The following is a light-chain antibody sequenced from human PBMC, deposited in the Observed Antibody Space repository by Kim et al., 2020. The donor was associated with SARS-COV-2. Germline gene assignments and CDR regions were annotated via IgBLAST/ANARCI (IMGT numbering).Light chain of an antibody. CDR1: QSVSSN. Sequence: EIVMTQSPATLSVSPGERATLSCRASQSVSSNLAWYQQKPGQAPRLLIYGASTRATGIPARFSGSGSGTEFTLTISSLQSEDCAVYYCQQYNNWTPWTFGQGTKVDIK. CDR2: GAS. CDR3: QQYNNWTPWT. J-gene: IGKJ1*01. V-gene: IGKV3-15*01.